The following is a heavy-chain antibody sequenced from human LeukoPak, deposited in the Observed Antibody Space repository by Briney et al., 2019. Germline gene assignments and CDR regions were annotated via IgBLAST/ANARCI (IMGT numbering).Heavy chain of an antibody. D-gene: IGHD6-19*01. Sequence: VASVKVSCKASGYTFTNFGISWVRQAPGQGLGWMGWINPNSGGTNFAQRFQGRVTMTRDTSISTAYMELSSLRSDDTAVYYCARETAVAGTSVGYWGQGTLVTVSS. V-gene: IGHV1-2*02. J-gene: IGHJ4*02. CDR3: ARETAVAGTSVGY. CDR2: INPNSGGT. CDR1: GYTFTNFG.